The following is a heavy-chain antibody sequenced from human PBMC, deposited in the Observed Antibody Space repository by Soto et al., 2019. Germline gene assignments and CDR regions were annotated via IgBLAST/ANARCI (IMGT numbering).Heavy chain of an antibody. J-gene: IGHJ5*01. D-gene: IGHD1-26*01. CDR3: ARGSEATPHFDS. CDR2: ICYSGST. V-gene: IGHV4-31*03. Sequence: SSETLSLTCSVSGGSISSGGYYWSWIRPHPGKGLEWFGYICYSGSTYYNSSLKSRVTISVDTSKYQFSLKLGSVAAAVTAVCYCARGSEATPHFDSWGQGTLVTVSS. CDR1: GGSISSGGYY.